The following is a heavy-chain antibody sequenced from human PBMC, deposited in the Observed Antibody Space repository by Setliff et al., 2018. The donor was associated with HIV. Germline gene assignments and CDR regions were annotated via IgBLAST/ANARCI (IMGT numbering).Heavy chain of an antibody. CDR3: ARVPSRYCSPTTCPFFFDY. CDR2: AYMSVTS. Sequence: SETLSLTCTVSGDSISGYHWSWIRQPAGKGLEWIGRAYMSVTSNYNPSLRSRATMSVDTSKNQFFLRVTSVTSADTAVYYCARVPSRYCSPTTCPFFFDYWGQGTLVTVSS. CDR1: GDSISGYH. J-gene: IGHJ4*02. V-gene: IGHV4-4*07. D-gene: IGHD2-15*01.